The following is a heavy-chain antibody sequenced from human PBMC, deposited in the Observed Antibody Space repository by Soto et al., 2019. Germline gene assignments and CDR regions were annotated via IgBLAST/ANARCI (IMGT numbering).Heavy chain of an antibody. D-gene: IGHD4-17*01. V-gene: IGHV3-53*02. CDR3: ARNNYGGNIYFDY. CDR2: IYSGGNT. J-gene: IGHJ4*02. Sequence: EVQLVETGGGLIQPGGSLRLSCAASGFTVNGNYMSWVRQAPGKGLEWVSVIYSGGNTYYADSVKGRFTSSRDNSKNTLYLQMNSLRAEDTAVYYCARNNYGGNIYFDYWGQGTLVTVSS. CDR1: GFTVNGNY.